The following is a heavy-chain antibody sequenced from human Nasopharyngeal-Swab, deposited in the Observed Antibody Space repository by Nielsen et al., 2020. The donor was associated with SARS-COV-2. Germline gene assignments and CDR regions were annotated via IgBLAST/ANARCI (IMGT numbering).Heavy chain of an antibody. J-gene: IGHJ4*02. V-gene: IGHV3-23*01. CDR1: GFTLSTSA. Sequence: GESLKISCEASGFTLSTSAMIWVRQAPGKGLEWVSGISASGRVTYYADSVKGRLTIFRDNSRNTLSLQMNSLRAEDTATYYCARGCDTDCYRVDSWGQGTLVIVSS. D-gene: IGHD2-21*02. CDR2: ISASGRVT. CDR3: ARGCDTDCYRVDS.